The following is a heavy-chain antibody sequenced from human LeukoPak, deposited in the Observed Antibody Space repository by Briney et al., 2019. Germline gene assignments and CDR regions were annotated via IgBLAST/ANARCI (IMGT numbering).Heavy chain of an antibody. D-gene: IGHD3-22*01. J-gene: IGHJ4*02. CDR1: GGSISSSSYY. Sequence: SETLSLTCTVSGGSISSSSYYWGWIRQPPGKGLEWVGSIYYSGSTYYNPSLKSRVTISVDTSKNQFSLKLNSVTAADTAVYYCASSGYYFYFDYWGQGTLVTVSS. CDR2: IYYSGST. V-gene: IGHV4-39*01. CDR3: ASSGYYFYFDY.